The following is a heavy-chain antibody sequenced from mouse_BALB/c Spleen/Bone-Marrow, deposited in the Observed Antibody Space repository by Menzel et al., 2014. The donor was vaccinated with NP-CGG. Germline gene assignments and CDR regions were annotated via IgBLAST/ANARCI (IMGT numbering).Heavy chain of an antibody. CDR3: ARYGNYCYAMDY. D-gene: IGHD2-1*01. Sequence: VQLKESGAELVKPGASVKLSCTASGFNIKDTYMHWVKQRPEQGLEWIGRIDPANGNTKYDPKFQGKATITADTSSNTAYLRLSSLTSEDTAVYYCARYGNYCYAMDYWGQGTSVTVSS. J-gene: IGHJ4*01. V-gene: IGHV14-3*02. CDR1: GFNIKDTY. CDR2: IDPANGNT.